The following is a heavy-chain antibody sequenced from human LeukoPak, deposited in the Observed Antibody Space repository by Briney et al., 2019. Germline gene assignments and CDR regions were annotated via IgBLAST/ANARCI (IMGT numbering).Heavy chain of an antibody. V-gene: IGHV3-23*01. CDR3: ARGISYSSGWFYFDY. Sequence: GGSLRLSCAASGSIFNSYVMTWVRQAPGKGLEWVSGISGSAGDTYYADSVKGRFTISRDNSKNTLYLQMNSLRVEDTAVYHCARGISYSSGWFYFDYWGQGMLVTVSS. CDR2: ISGSAGDT. D-gene: IGHD6-19*01. J-gene: IGHJ4*02. CDR1: GSIFNSYV.